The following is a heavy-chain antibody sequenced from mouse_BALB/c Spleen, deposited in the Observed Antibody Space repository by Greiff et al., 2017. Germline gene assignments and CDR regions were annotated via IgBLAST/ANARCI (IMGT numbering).Heavy chain of an antibody. D-gene: IGHD2-3*01. V-gene: IGHV1S53*02. Sequence: QVQLQQSGAELARPGASVKLSCKASGYTFTSYWMQWVKQRPEQGLEWIGYISPGNGDIKYNEKFKGKATLTADKSSSTAYMQLNSLTSEDSAVYFCRIYDGYYDLGYWGQGTTLTVSS. J-gene: IGHJ2*01. CDR3: RIYDGYYDLGY. CDR1: GYTFTSYW. CDR2: ISPGNGDI.